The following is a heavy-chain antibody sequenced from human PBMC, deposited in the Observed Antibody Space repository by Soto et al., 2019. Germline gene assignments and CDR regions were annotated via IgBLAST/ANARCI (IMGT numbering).Heavy chain of an antibody. D-gene: IGHD3-10*01. V-gene: IGHV4-59*08. Sequence: PSETLSLTCTVSGGSISSYYWSWIRQPPGKGLEWIGYIYYSGSTNYNPSLKSRVTISVGTSKDQFSLKLSSVTAADTAVYYCARQPHYYGSGSYYTFDPWGQGTLVTVSS. CDR2: IYYSGST. J-gene: IGHJ5*02. CDR3: ARQPHYYGSGSYYTFDP. CDR1: GGSISSYY.